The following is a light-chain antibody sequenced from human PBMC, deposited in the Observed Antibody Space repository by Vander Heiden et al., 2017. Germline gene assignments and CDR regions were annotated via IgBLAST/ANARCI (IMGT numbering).Light chain of an antibody. J-gene: IGKJ1*01. Sequence: DIQMNQSPSSLSASVGDRVTITCRASQSISSYLNWYQQKPGKAPKLLIYAASSLQSGVPSRFSGSGSGTDFTLTISSLQPEAFATYYCQQSYSTPRTFGQGTKVEIK. CDR2: AAS. CDR3: QQSYSTPRT. V-gene: IGKV1-39*01. CDR1: QSISSY.